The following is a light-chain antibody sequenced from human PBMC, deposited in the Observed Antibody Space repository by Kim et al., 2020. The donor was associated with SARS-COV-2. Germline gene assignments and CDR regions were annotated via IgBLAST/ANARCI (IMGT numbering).Light chain of an antibody. CDR3: QSYDSGIWV. J-gene: IGLJ3*02. Sequence: NFMLTQPHSVSESPGKTVTISCTRSSGSIASNFVQWYQQRPGSSPTTILYEDNQRPSGIPDRFSGSIDSSSNSASLTISGLKTEDEADYYCQSYDSGIWVFGGGTKLTVL. CDR2: EDN. V-gene: IGLV6-57*01. CDR1: SGSIASNF.